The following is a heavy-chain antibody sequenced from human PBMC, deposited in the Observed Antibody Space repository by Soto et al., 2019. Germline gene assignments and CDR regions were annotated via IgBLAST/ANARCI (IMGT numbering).Heavy chain of an antibody. D-gene: IGHD3-16*01. CDR1: GGSFSGYY. J-gene: IGHJ4*02. CDR2: INHSGST. Sequence: PSETLSLTCAVYGGSFSGYYWSWIRQPPGKGLEWIGEINHSGSTNYNPSLKSRVTISVDTSKNQFSLKLSSVTAADTAVYYCANALGLYYFDYWGQGTLVTVSS. V-gene: IGHV4-34*01. CDR3: ANALGLYYFDY.